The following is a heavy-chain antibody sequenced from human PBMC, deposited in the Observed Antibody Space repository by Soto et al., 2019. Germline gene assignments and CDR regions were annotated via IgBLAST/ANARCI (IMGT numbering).Heavy chain of an antibody. V-gene: IGHV1-46*03. CDR2: INPNGGST. CDR1: GYSFTSQY. CDR3: AREEGVRPGGGGTEPLDI. D-gene: IGHD3-16*01. Sequence: QVQLVQSGAEVEKPGASVKISCKASGYSFTSQYVHWVRQAPGQGLEWMGIINPNGGSTTYAQKFQGRGTMERDTSPRPGHMGGGSRATGDPAVFYLAREEGVRPGGGGTEPLDIWGQGTMVTVAS. J-gene: IGHJ3*02.